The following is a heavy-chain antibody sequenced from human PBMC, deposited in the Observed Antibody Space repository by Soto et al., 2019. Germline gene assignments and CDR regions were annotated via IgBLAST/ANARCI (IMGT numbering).Heavy chain of an antibody. Sequence: QVQLVQSGAEVKKPGASVKVSCKASGYTFTSYYMHWVRQAPGQGLEWMGIINPSGGSTSYAQKFQGRVTMTKDTSTRTVYMELSGLRSEDTAVDYCARDARKGLGSVPGVFEPWCRGPLATVSS. CDR1: GYTFTSYY. D-gene: IGHD7-27*01. CDR2: INPSGGST. J-gene: IGHJ5*02. CDR3: ARDARKGLGSVPGVFEP. V-gene: IGHV1-46*01.